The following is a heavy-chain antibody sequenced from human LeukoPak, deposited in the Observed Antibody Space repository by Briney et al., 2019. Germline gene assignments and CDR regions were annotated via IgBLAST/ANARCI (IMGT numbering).Heavy chain of an antibody. D-gene: IGHD3-10*01. J-gene: IGHJ4*02. Sequence: GGSLRLSCAASGFTFSSYGMHWVRQAPGKGLEWVAVIPYDGSNKYYADSVKGRFTISRDNSKNTLYLQMNSLRAEDTAVYYCAKDRMVRIPFDYWGQGTLVTVSS. CDR3: AKDRMVRIPFDY. V-gene: IGHV3-30*18. CDR2: IPYDGSNK. CDR1: GFTFSSYG.